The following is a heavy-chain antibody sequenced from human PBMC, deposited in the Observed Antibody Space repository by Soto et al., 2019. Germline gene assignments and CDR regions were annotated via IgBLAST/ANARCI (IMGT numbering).Heavy chain of an antibody. V-gene: IGHV3-11*01. CDR2: ISSSGTTA. D-gene: IGHD3-16*01. Sequence: QVQLVESGGGLVKPGGSLRLSCTVSGFTFGDYYMSWIRQAPGKGLEWLAYISSSGTTADYSDSVKGRFTISRDNSKNSLFLQMNGLRAEDTAKYYCARDRGPPNYEWVLTVWGQGTLVTVSS. CDR3: ARDRGPPNYEWVLTV. CDR1: GFTFGDYY. J-gene: IGHJ4*02.